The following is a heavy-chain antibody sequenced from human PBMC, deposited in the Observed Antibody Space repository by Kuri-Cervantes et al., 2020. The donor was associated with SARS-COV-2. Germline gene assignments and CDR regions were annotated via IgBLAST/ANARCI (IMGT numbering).Heavy chain of an antibody. J-gene: IGHJ4*02. CDR2: IWYDGSNK. CDR1: GFNFRGYW. D-gene: IGHD1-26*01. Sequence: GGSLRLSCAASGFNFRGYWMHWVRQAPGKGLEWVAVIWYDGSNKYYADSVKGRFTISRDNSKNTLYLQMNSLRAEDTAVYYCARAVRYSGSYIDYWGQGTLVTVSS. V-gene: IGHV3-33*08. CDR3: ARAVRYSGSYIDY.